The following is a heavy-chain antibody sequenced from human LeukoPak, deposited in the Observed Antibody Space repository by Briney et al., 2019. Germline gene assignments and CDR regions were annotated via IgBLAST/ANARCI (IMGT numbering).Heavy chain of an antibody. CDR2: ISSSSVYI. CDR3: AREVYSSSRPADAFDI. V-gene: IGHV3-21*01. Sequence: GGSLRLSCVVSGFTFNTYSMNWVRQAPGKGLEWVSSISSSSVYIHYADSVKGRFTISRDNAKKSLYLQMNSLRAEDTAVYYCAREVYSSSRPADAFDIWGQGTVVTVSS. J-gene: IGHJ3*02. CDR1: GFTFNTYS. D-gene: IGHD6-13*01.